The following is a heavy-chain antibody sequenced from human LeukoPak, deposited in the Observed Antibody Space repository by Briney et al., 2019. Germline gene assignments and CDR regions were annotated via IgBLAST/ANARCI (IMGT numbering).Heavy chain of an antibody. Sequence: GGSLRDSCAASLFTFSSYVMSWVRQARGKGLEWVSVISGSGGSTNYEDSVKGRFTISRDNSKNTLHLQMNRLRAEDTAVYYCAKLPEVVITTSPDYWGQGTLVTVSS. CDR3: AKLPEVVITTSPDY. J-gene: IGHJ4*02. CDR1: LFTFSSYV. CDR2: ISGSGGST. D-gene: IGHD3-22*01. V-gene: IGHV3-23*01.